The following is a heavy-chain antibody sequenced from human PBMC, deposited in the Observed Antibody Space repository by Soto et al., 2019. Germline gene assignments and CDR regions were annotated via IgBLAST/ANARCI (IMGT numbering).Heavy chain of an antibody. Sequence: QVQLVQSGAEVKKPGSSVKVSCKASGGTFSSYTISWVRQAPGQGLEWMGRIIPNLGITNYAQKFQGRVTITADKSTSAAYMELSSLRSEDTAVYFCARRIQQLINAMDVWGQGTTVTVSS. V-gene: IGHV1-69*02. CDR2: IIPNLGIT. J-gene: IGHJ6*02. CDR1: GGTFSSYT. D-gene: IGHD6-13*01. CDR3: ARRIQQLINAMDV.